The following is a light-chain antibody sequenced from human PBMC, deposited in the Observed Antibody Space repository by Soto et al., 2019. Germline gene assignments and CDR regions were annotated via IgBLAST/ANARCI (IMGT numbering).Light chain of an antibody. CDR1: RSNIGPNYH. CDR3: QTSLSGYVV. Sequence: QAVVTQPPSVSGAPGQRVTISCTGSRSNIGPNYHVHWYQLLPETAPKLLIYGDNNRPSGVPDRFSGSRSGTSASLTITGLQAEDEADYYCQTSLSGYVVFGGGTKLTVL. V-gene: IGLV1-40*01. J-gene: IGLJ2*01. CDR2: GDN.